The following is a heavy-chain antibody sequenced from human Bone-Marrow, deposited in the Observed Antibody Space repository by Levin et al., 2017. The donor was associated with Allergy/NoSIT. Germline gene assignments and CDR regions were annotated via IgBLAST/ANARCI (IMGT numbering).Heavy chain of an antibody. CDR1: GFTVSNNY. CDR2: IYSRGTT. D-gene: IGHD6-19*01. V-gene: IGHV3-53*01. J-gene: IGHJ3*02. Sequence: PGGSLRLSCAVSGFTVSNNYMNWVRQAPGKGLEWVSLIYSRGTTNYADSVKGRFTISRDSSKNTLYLQMNSLTVEDTAVYYCTRDASPVAVAGGNIWGQGTMVTVSS. CDR3: TRDASPVAVAGGNI.